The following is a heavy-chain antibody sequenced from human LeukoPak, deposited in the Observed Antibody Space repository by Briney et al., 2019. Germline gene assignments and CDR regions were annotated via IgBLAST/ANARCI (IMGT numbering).Heavy chain of an antibody. CDR1: GFTVSSNY. CDR2: ISYDGSNK. V-gene: IGHV3-30*18. D-gene: IGHD6-19*01. J-gene: IGHJ4*02. Sequence: PGGSLRLSCAASGFTVSSNYMSWVRQAPGKGLEWVAVISYDGSNKYYADSVKGRFTISRDNSKNTLYLQMNSLRAEDTAVCYCAKDIRSIAVAVPFDYWGQGTLVTVSS. CDR3: AKDIRSIAVAVPFDY.